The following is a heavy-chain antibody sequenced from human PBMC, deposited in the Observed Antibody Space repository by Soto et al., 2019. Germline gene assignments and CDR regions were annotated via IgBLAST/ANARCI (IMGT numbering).Heavy chain of an antibody. V-gene: IGHV3-33*08. CDR2: IWYDGSNK. CDR3: ARVRGGGSYFLSPYYYGMDV. CDR1: GVTFSSYG. J-gene: IGHJ6*02. Sequence: GGSLRLSCAASGVTFSSYGMHWVRQAPGKGLEWVAVIWYDGSNKYYADSVKGRFTISRDNSKNTLYLQMNSLRAEDTAVYYCARVRGGGSYFLSPYYYGMDVWGQGTTVTVSS. D-gene: IGHD1-26*01.